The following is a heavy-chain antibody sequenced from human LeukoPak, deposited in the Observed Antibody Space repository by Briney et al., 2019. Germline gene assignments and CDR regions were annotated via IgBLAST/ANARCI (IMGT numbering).Heavy chain of an antibody. D-gene: IGHD4-17*01. CDR2: VFYSGRT. Sequence: SETLSLTCAVYGGSFSGYYWGWIRQPPGKGLEWIGTVFYSGRTYYNSSLQSRVTISVDTSKNQFSLRLSSVTAADTAIYYCARLSNDYGDYEGHYWGQGTLVTVSP. CDR1: GGSFSGYY. V-gene: IGHV4-34*12. CDR3: ARLSNDYGDYEGHY. J-gene: IGHJ4*02.